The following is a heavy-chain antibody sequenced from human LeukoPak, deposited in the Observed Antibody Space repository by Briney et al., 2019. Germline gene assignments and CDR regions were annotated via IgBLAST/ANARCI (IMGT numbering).Heavy chain of an antibody. CDR2: ISGSGGSS. Sequence: GGSLRLSCGASGLSFSSSAMSWVRQAPGKGLEWVSAISGSGGSSYYADSVKGRFTISRDNSKNTVHLQMNSLRSEDTAVYYCAHGKGYLEYWGQGTLVTVSS. CDR3: AHGKGYLEY. D-gene: IGHD2/OR15-2a*01. J-gene: IGHJ4*02. V-gene: IGHV3-23*01. CDR1: GLSFSSSA.